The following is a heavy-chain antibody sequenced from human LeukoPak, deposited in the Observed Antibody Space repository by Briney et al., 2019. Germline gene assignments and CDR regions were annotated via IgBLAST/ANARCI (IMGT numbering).Heavy chain of an antibody. Sequence: GGSLRLSCAASGFTFSSYWMHWVRQAPGKGLVWVSRINSDGSSTSYADSVKGRFTISRDNAKNTLYLQMNSLRAEDTAVYYCAKVHTPGGGYGYYFDYWGQGTLVTVSS. D-gene: IGHD5-12*01. CDR1: GFTFSSYW. V-gene: IGHV3-74*01. CDR2: INSDGSST. J-gene: IGHJ4*02. CDR3: AKVHTPGGGYGYYFDY.